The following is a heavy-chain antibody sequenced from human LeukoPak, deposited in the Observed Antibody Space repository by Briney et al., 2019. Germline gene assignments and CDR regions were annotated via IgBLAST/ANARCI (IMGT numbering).Heavy chain of an antibody. Sequence: SSETLSLTCAVYGGSFSGYYWSWIRQPPGKGLEWIGEINHSGSTNYNPSLKSRVTISVDTSKNQFSLKLSSVTAADTAVYYCARAINWGIPRYYFDYWGQGTLVTVSS. J-gene: IGHJ4*02. V-gene: IGHV4-34*01. CDR1: GGSFSGYY. CDR2: INHSGST. D-gene: IGHD7-27*01. CDR3: ARAINWGIPRYYFDY.